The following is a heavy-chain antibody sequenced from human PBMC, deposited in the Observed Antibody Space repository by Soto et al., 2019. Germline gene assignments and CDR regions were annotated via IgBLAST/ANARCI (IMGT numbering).Heavy chain of an antibody. J-gene: IGHJ6*02. V-gene: IGHV1-69*13. CDR1: GGTFSSYA. CDR2: IIPIFGTA. D-gene: IGHD1-7*01. CDR3: APGGITGTTLDYYYYGMDV. Sequence: ASVKVSCKASGGTFSSYAISWVRQAPGQGLEWMGGIIPIFGTANYAQKFQGRVTITADESTSTAYMELSSLRSEDTAVYYCAPGGITGTTLDYYYYGMDVWGQGNTVTVSS.